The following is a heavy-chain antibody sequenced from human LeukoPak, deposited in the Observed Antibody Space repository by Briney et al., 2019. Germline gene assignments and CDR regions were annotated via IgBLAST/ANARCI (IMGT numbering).Heavy chain of an antibody. CDR1: GGSIRSTTYY. D-gene: IGHD3-9*01. V-gene: IGHV4-39*07. J-gene: IGHJ4*02. CDR2: INHSGNT. Sequence: SETLSLTCSVSGGSIRSTTYYWGWIRQPPGKGLEWIGEINHSGNTNYNPSLKSRVTISVDTSKNQFSLKLSSVTAADTAVYYCARGYYDILTGPHPYFDYWGQGTLVTVSS. CDR3: ARGYYDILTGPHPYFDY.